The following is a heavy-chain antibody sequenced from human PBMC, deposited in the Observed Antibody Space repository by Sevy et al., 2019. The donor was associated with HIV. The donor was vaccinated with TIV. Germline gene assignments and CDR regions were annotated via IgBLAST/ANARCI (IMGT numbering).Heavy chain of an antibody. V-gene: IGHV3-21*01. CDR2: ISSGSSYI. CDR1: GFTFSYYN. J-gene: IGHJ6*02. CDR3: AGPDATGGMDV. Sequence: GGSLRLSCAASGFTFSYYNMNWVRQAPGKGLEWVSSISSGSSYIHYAESVKGRFTISRDNAKNSLFLQMNSLRAEDTAVYYCAGPDATGGMDVWGQGSTVTVSS.